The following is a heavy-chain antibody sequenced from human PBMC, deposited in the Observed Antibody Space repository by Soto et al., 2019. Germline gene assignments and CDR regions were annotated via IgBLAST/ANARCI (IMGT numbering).Heavy chain of an antibody. D-gene: IGHD3-16*01. CDR3: ARIPVDTYMIYWSDP. CDR1: GDSVSSGDYY. J-gene: IGHJ5*02. V-gene: IGHV4-61*08. CDR2: VYFSGST. Sequence: SETLSLTCSVSGDSVSSGDYYWSWIRQPPGKGLEWIGHVYFSGSTNYIPSLKRRLTMSVDTAKNQFSLKLSSVTAADTAVYYCARIPVDTYMIYWSDPWGQGTQVTVSS.